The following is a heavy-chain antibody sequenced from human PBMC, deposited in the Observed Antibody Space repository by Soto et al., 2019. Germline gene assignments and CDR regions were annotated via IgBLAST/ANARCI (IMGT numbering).Heavy chain of an antibody. CDR2: IWYDGSNK. CDR3: ARGLRGISFYGMDV. D-gene: IGHD3-16*01. V-gene: IGHV3-33*01. Sequence: QVQLVESGGGVVQPGRSLRLSCAASGFTFSLYGMLWVRQAPGKGLEWVAVIWYDGSNKFYADSVKGRFTISRDNSKNTLYLQMNSLRDDDTAVYYCARGLRGISFYGMDVWGQGTTVIVSS. J-gene: IGHJ6*02. CDR1: GFTFSLYG.